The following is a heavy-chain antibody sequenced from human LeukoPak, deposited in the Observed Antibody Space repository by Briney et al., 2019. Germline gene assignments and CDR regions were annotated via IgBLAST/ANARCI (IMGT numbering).Heavy chain of an antibody. CDR2: MNPNSGNT. CDR1: GYTFTSYD. Sequence: ASVKVSCKASGYTFTSYDINWVRQATGQGLEWMGWMNPNSGNTGYAQKFQGRVTMTRNTSISTAYMELGSLRSEDTAVYYCARGGESHSFYYYGMDVWGQGTTVTVSS. D-gene: IGHD3-10*01. J-gene: IGHJ6*02. V-gene: IGHV1-8*01. CDR3: ARGGESHSFYYYGMDV.